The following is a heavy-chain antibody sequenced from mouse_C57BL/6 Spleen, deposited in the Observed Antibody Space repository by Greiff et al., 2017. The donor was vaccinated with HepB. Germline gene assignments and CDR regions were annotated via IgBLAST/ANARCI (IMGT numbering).Heavy chain of an antibody. D-gene: IGHD2-4*01. CDR1: GYSFTDYN. J-gene: IGHJ4*01. V-gene: IGHV1-39*01. CDR3: ASDYYYDYDVYARDD. Sequence: EVQLQQSGPELVKPGASVKISCKASGYSFTDYNMNWVKQSNGKSLEWIGVINPNYGTTSYNQKFKGKGILTVDQSSSTAYMQLNSLTSEDSAVYYCASDYYYDYDVYARDDRGQGTSVTVSS. CDR2: INPNYGTT.